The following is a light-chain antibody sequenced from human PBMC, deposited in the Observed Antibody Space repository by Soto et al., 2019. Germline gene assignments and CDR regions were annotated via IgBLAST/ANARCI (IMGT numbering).Light chain of an antibody. J-gene: IGKJ4*01. CDR3: QQYHNWLT. Sequence: EIVMTQSPATLSVSPGERATLSCRASQNIRTSLAWYQQKPGQPPRLLIYGASTRATGIPARFSGSGSGTEFTLTISSLQSEYSAVYYCQQYHNWLTFGGGTKVEIK. CDR1: QNIRTS. CDR2: GAS. V-gene: IGKV3-15*01.